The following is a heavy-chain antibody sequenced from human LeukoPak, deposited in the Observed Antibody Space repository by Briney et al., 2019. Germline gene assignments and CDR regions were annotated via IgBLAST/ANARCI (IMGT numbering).Heavy chain of an antibody. Sequence: GGSLRLSCAASGFTFSGSAMHWVRQASGKGLEWVGRIRSKANSYATAYAASVKGRFTISRDDSKNTAYLQMNSLKTEDTAVYYCTITDYDFWSGSFDYWGQGTLVTVSS. D-gene: IGHD3-3*01. CDR1: GFTFSGSA. V-gene: IGHV3-73*01. CDR2: IRSKANSYAT. CDR3: TITDYDFWSGSFDY. J-gene: IGHJ4*02.